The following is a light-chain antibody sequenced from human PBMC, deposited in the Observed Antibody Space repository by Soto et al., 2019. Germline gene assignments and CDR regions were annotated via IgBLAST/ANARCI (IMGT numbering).Light chain of an antibody. Sequence: QSVLTQPPSVSAAPGQRVTISCTGSSSNIGAGYDVHWYQQLPGTAPKLLIYSNSKRPSGVPDRFSGSKSGTSASLAITGLQAEDEDDYHCQSYDSSLRVFGGGTKLTVL. CDR3: QSYDSSLRV. CDR1: SSNIGAGYD. CDR2: SNS. V-gene: IGLV1-40*01. J-gene: IGLJ2*01.